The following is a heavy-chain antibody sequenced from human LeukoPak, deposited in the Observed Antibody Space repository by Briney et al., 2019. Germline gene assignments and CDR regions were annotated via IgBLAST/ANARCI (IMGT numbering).Heavy chain of an antibody. D-gene: IGHD6-13*01. J-gene: IGHJ3*01. Sequence: SETLSLTRTVSGGSISSYYWSWVRQPPGKGLEWIGFVYYTGSTNYSPSLKSRVTISVDTSKNQFSLKPRSVTAADTAVYYCARISSSNWYNERGAFDVWGQGTMVTVSS. V-gene: IGHV4-59*01. CDR1: GGSISSYY. CDR2: VYYTGST. CDR3: ARISSSNWYNERGAFDV.